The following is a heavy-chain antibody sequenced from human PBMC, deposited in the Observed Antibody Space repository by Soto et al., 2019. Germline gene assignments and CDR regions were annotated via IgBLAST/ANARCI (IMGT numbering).Heavy chain of an antibody. CDR2: IYYSGST. Sequence: LFLTYPVPSSSISRNYWDLVRRPPGKGLEWIGYIYYSGSTNYNPSLKSRVTISLDTPKNQFSLKLSSVTAADTAVYYCARYDYGSGNDYNIDYWGQGILVTVSS. J-gene: IGHJ4*02. CDR1: SSSISRNY. CDR3: ARYDYGSGNDYNIDY. D-gene: IGHD3-10*01. V-gene: IGHV4-59*12.